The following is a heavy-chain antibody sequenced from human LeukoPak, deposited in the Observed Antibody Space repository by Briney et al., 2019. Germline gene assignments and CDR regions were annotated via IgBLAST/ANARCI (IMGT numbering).Heavy chain of an antibody. J-gene: IGHJ4*02. Sequence: PGGSLRLSCAASGFTFSNYWMTWVRQAPGKGLEWLPNINQDGTEKYYVDSVKGRFTISRDNAENSLYLQMNSLRAEDTAVYYCTRDTGCPGGTCYSFYDYWGQGTLVTVSS. CDR1: GFTFSNYW. V-gene: IGHV3-7*01. CDR3: TRDTGCPGGTCYSFYDY. CDR2: INQDGTEK. D-gene: IGHD2-15*01.